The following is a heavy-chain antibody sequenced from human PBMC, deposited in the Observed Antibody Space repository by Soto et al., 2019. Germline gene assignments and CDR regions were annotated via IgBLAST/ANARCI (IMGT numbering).Heavy chain of an antibody. CDR1: GYSFSSHN. V-gene: IGHV3-21*01. CDR3: ARELSTLVRAYT. Sequence: DVHLVESGGGLVKPGGSLRLSCATSGYSFSSHNIYWFRQAPGKGLEWVSSIGTSDTSMYYADSVKGRFTVSRDDAKKSVYLQMDSLSVEDTATYYCARELSTLVRAYTWGQGTLVTVSS. J-gene: IGHJ5*02. CDR2: IGTSDTSM. D-gene: IGHD3-10*01.